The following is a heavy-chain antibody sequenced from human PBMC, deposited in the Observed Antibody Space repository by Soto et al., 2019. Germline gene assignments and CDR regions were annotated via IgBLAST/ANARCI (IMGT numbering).Heavy chain of an antibody. CDR2: IIPILGTA. D-gene: IGHD2-15*01. CDR3: ASQYCSGGSCYSGYYYGMDV. CDR1: GGTFSSYA. V-gene: IGHV1-69*01. Sequence: KVSCKASGGTFSSYAISWVRQAPGQGLEWMGGIIPILGTANYAQKFQGRVTITADESTSTAYMELSSLRSEDTAVYYCASQYCSGGSCYSGYYYGMDVWGQGTTVTV. J-gene: IGHJ6*02.